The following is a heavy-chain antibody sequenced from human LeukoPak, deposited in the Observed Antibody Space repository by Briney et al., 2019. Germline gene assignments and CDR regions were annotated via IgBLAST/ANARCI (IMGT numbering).Heavy chain of an antibody. CDR3: ARTRWSRDYYYGMDV. D-gene: IGHD4-23*01. CDR2: ISSSSSTI. Sequence: GGSLRLSCAASGFTFSSYSMNWVRQAPGKGLEWVSYISSSSSTIYYADSVKGRFTISRNNAKNSLYLQMSSLRAEDTAVYYCARTRWSRDYYYGMDVWGQGTTVTVSS. V-gene: IGHV3-48*01. CDR1: GFTFSSYS. J-gene: IGHJ6*02.